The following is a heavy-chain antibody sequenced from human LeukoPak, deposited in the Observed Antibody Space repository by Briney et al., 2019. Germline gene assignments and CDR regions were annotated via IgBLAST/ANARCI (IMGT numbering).Heavy chain of an antibody. J-gene: IGHJ4*02. V-gene: IGHV3-11*01. CDR3: ARDYSSGWYGVDY. CDR2: ISSSGSTI. CDR1: GFTFSDYY. Sequence: GGSLRLSCAASGFTFSDYYMSWIRQAPGKGLEWVSYISSSGSTIYYADSVKGRFTISRDNAKNSLYLQMNSLRAEDTALYYCARDYSSGWYGVDYWGQGTLVTVSS. D-gene: IGHD6-19*01.